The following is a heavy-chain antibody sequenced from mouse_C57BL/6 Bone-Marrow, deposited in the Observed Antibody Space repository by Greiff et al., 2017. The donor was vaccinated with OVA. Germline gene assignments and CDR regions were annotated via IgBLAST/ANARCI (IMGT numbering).Heavy chain of an antibody. CDR2: INPNNGGT. V-gene: IGHV1-26*01. J-gene: IGHJ2*01. CDR3: AIYGSSY. D-gene: IGHD1-1*01. Sequence: VQLQQSGPELVKPGASVKISCKASGYTFTDYYMNWVKQSHGKSLEWIGDINPNNGGTSYNQKFKGKATLTVDKSSSTAYMELRSLTSEDSAVYYCAIYGSSYWGQGTTLTVSS. CDR1: GYTFTDYY.